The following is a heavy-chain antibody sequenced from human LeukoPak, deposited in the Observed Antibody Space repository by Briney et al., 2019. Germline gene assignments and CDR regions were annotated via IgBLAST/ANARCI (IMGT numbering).Heavy chain of an antibody. Sequence: PGGSLRLSCAASGFTFSSYAMSWVRPAPGKGRGWVSALSASGGSTYYADPVKGRFTISRDNSKNTLYMQMNSRRAEDTAVYYCAKESASATVTTRYFGMDVWGQGTTVTVSS. CDR3: AKESASATVTTRYFGMDV. CDR2: LSASGGST. J-gene: IGHJ6*02. V-gene: IGHV3-23*01. CDR1: GFTFSSYA. D-gene: IGHD4-17*01.